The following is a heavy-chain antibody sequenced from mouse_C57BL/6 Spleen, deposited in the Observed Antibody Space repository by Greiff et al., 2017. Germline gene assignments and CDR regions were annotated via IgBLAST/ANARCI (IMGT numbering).Heavy chain of an antibody. CDR3: ARGGSRRGGAMDY. V-gene: IGHV3-6*01. Sequence: DVKLQESGPGLVKPSQSLSLTCSVTGYSITSGYYWNWIRQFPGNKLEWMGYISYDGSNNYNPSLKNRISITRDTSKNQFFLKLNSVTTEDTATYYCARGGSRRGGAMDYWGQGTSVTVSS. J-gene: IGHJ4*01. CDR2: ISYDGSN. CDR1: GYSITSGYY.